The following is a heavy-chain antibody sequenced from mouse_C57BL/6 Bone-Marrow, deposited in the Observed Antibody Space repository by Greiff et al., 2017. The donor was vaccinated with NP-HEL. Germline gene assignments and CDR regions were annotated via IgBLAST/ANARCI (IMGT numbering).Heavy chain of an antibody. D-gene: IGHD1-1*01. V-gene: IGHV5-16*01. J-gene: IGHJ4*01. Sequence: EVKLVESEGGLVQPGSSMKLSCTASGFTFSDYYMAWVRQVPEKGLEWVANINYDGSSTYYLDSLKSRFIISRDNAKNILYLQMSSLKSEDTATYYCARVFYYYGRDYYAMDYWGQGTSVTVSS. CDR2: INYDGSST. CDR1: GFTFSDYY. CDR3: ARVFYYYGRDYYAMDY.